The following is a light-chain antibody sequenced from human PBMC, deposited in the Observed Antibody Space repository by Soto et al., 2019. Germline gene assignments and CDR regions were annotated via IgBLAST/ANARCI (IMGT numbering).Light chain of an antibody. V-gene: IGLV2-14*01. CDR3: RSGTNSAIHVV. CDR2: DVT. J-gene: IGLJ3*02. CDR1: TNDIGAYDY. Sequence: QSALTQPASVSGSPGQSITISCTGTTNDIGAYDYVSWYQQNPGKAPKLLISDVTDRAAGVSHRFSGSKSGNTATLTISGLQAEDEADYYCRSGTNSAIHVVFGGGTKLTVL.